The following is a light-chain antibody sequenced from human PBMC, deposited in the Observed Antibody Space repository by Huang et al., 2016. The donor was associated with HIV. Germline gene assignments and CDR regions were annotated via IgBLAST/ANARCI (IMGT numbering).Light chain of an antibody. Sequence: AIQMTQSPSSLSASVGDRVTITCRASQDIRNELGWYQQKPGKAPKLLIYSASSLQSGVPSRFSGSCSGTVFTLTISSLQPEDFATYYCLQNYAFPRMFGQGTKVEIK. J-gene: IGKJ1*01. V-gene: IGKV1-6*01. CDR1: QDIRNE. CDR2: SAS. CDR3: LQNYAFPRM.